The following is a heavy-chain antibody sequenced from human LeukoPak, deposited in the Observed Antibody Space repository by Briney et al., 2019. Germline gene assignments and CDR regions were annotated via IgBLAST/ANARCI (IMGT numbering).Heavy chain of an antibody. V-gene: IGHV3-30*18. J-gene: IGHJ4*02. CDR1: GFTFSSYG. CDR3: AKESAWEGELPDYFDY. D-gene: IGHD1-26*01. Sequence: GGSLRLSCAASGFTFSSYGMHWVRQAPGKGLEWVAVISYDGSNKYYADSVKGRFTISRDNSKNTLYLQMNSLRVEDTAVYYCAKESAWEGELPDYFDYWGQGTLVTVSS. CDR2: ISYDGSNK.